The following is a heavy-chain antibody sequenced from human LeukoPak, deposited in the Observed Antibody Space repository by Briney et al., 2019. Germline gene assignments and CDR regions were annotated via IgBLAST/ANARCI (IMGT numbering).Heavy chain of an antibody. J-gene: IGHJ4*02. CDR3: AREDSSGYYPYFDY. CDR1: GGSISSYY. D-gene: IGHD3-22*01. CDR2: IYYSGRT. V-gene: IGHV4-59*01. Sequence: SETLSLTCTVSGGSISSYYWSWIRQPPGKGLEWIGYIYYSGRTNYNPSLKSRVTISVDTSKNQFSLKLSSVTAADTAVYYCAREDSSGYYPYFDYWGQGTLVTVSS.